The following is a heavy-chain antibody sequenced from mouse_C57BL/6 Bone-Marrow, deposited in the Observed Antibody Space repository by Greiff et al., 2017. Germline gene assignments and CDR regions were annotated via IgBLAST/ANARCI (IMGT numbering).Heavy chain of an antibody. J-gene: IGHJ1*03. CDR1: GYTFTSYN. Sequence: SGAELVRPGASVKMSCKASGYTFTSYNMHWVKQTPRQGLEWIGAIYPGNGDTSYNQKFKGKATLTVDKSSSTAYMQLSSLTSEDSAVYFCARSYYYGSSYVRWYFDVWGTGTTVTVSS. D-gene: IGHD1-1*01. CDR3: ARSYYYGSSYVRWYFDV. CDR2: IYPGNGDT. V-gene: IGHV1-12*01.